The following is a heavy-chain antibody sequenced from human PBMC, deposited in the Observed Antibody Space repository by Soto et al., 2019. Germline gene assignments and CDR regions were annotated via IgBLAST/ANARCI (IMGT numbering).Heavy chain of an antibody. CDR1: GFTFSSYN. CDR2: IGTAGDT. D-gene: IGHD6-6*01. V-gene: IGHV3-13*01. J-gene: IGHJ6*02. Sequence: GGSLRLSCAASGFTFSSYNMHWVRQATGKGLEWVSAIGTAGDTYYPGSVKGRFTISRENAKNSLYLQMNSLRAGDTAVYYCARIYSAARYYGMDVWGQGTTVTVSS. CDR3: ARIYSAARYYGMDV.